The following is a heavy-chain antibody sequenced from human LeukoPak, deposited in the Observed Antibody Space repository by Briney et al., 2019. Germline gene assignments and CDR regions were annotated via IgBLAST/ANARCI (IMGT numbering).Heavy chain of an antibody. Sequence: GGSLRLSCAASGFTFSDYWMHWVCQAPGKGLVWVSHINADEDRAAYADSVKGRFTISRDNAENSLYLQMNSLRAEDTAIYYCAREIVGTIKSYFDYWGQGTLVTASS. J-gene: IGHJ4*02. CDR2: INADEDRA. D-gene: IGHD1-26*01. CDR1: GFTFSDYW. CDR3: AREIVGTIKSYFDY. V-gene: IGHV3-74*01.